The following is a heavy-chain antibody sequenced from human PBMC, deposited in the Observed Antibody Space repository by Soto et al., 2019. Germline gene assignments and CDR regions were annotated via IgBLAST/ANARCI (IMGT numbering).Heavy chain of an antibody. CDR1: GFGFNDYA. J-gene: IGHJ4*02. D-gene: IGHD3-22*01. CDR3: SRGTYYPQSSGLHADY. V-gene: IGHV3-30*03. Sequence: GGSLRLSCATSGFGFNDYAMYWVRQAPGQGLEWVAIISSDGHHQFYLDNLRGRFTVSRDNSKNTLYLQMNSLRPEDTAVYYCSRGTYYPQSSGLHADYWGPGTVVTVSS. CDR2: ISSDGHHQ.